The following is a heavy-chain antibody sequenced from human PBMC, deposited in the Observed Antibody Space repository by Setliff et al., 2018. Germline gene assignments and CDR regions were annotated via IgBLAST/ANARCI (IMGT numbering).Heavy chain of an antibody. CDR3: ARDYQGGWFDP. CDR1: GASISSNY. D-gene: IGHD3-16*01. CDR2: LYYNGTT. V-gene: IGHV4-59*01. Sequence: SETLSLTCSVSGASISSNYWSWIRQSPGKGLEWIGYLYYNGTTRFGPSLKSRATISLDTSRNHFSLKLNSLTAADTAVYYCARDYQGGWFDPWGPGTLVTVSS. J-gene: IGHJ5*02.